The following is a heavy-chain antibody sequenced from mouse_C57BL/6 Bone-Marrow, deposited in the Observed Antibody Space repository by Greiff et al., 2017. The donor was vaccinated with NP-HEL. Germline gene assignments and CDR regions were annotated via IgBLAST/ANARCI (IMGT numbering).Heavy chain of an antibody. V-gene: IGHV1-26*01. CDR2: INPNNGGT. J-gene: IGHJ3*01. D-gene: IGHD3-2*02. CDR3: ARRWDSSGYWFAY. CDR1: GYTFTDYY. Sequence: VQLQQSGPELVKPGASVKISCKASGYTFTDYYMNWVKQSHGKSLEWIGDINPNNGGTSYNQKFKGKATLTVDKSSSTAYMELRSLTSEDSAVYYCARRWDSSGYWFAYWGQGTLVTVSA.